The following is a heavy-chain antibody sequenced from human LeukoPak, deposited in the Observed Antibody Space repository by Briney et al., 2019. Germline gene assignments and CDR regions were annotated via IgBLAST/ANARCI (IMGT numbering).Heavy chain of an antibody. D-gene: IGHD4-11*01. CDR2: IYYSGST. CDR3: ARTHSNYENYYGMDV. Sequence: SETLSLTCTVSGGSISSYYWSWIRQPPGKGLEWIGYIYYSGSTNYNPSLKSRVTISVDTSKNQFSLKLSSVTAADTAVYYCARTHSNYENYYGMDVWGQGTTVTVSS. CDR1: GGSISSYY. V-gene: IGHV4-59*01. J-gene: IGHJ6*02.